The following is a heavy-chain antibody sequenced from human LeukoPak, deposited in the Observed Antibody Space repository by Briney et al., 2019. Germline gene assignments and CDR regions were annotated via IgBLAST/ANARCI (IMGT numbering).Heavy chain of an antibody. D-gene: IGHD3-22*01. V-gene: IGHV1-69*13. J-gene: IGHJ4*02. CDR2: IIPIFGTA. CDR1: GYTFTSYD. CDR3: ARGYYDSSGYYGWAFDY. Sequence: SVKVSCKASGYTFTSYDINWVRQATGQGLEWMGGIIPIFGTANYAQKFQDRVTITADESTSTACMELSSLRSEDTAVYYCARGYYDSSGYYGWAFDYWGQGTLVTVSS.